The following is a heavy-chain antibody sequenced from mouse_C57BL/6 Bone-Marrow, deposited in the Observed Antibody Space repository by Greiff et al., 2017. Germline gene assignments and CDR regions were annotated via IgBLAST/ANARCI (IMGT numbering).Heavy chain of an antibody. Sequence: QVQLKQPGAELVKPGASVKLSCKASGYTFPSYWMHWVKQRPGRGLEWIGRINPNSGGTKYKEKFKSKATLTVDKPSSTAYMQLSSLTSEDSAVYDGASAGYYRWYFDVWGTGTTVTVSS. CDR3: ASAGYYRWYFDV. CDR1: GYTFPSYW. D-gene: IGHD2-3*01. J-gene: IGHJ1*03. V-gene: IGHV1-72*01. CDR2: INPNSGGT.